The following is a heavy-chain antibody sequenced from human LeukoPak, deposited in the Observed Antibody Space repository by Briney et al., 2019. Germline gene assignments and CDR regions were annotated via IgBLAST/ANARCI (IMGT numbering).Heavy chain of an antibody. CDR3: ATDAGTTPLWMLGY. Sequence: ASVKVSCKISGYTLTELSMHWVRQAPGKGLEWMGGFDPEDGETIYAQKFQGRVTMTEDTSTDTAYMELSSLRSEDTAVYYCATDAGTTPLWMLGYWGQGTLVTVSS. D-gene: IGHD1-7*01. J-gene: IGHJ4*02. V-gene: IGHV1-24*01. CDR2: FDPEDGET. CDR1: GYTLTELS.